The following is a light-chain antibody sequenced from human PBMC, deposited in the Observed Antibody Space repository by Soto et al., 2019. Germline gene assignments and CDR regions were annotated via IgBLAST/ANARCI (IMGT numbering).Light chain of an antibody. Sequence: DVVMTQSPLSLPVTLGQPASISCRASRSLIYTDGNTYLNWFHQRPGQSPRRLFAKVSNRDSGVPDRFSGSGSGTDFTLKISRVEAEDVGLSYCKQGTHWPYTFGQGTKLEIK. J-gene: IGKJ2*01. V-gene: IGKV2-30*01. CDR1: RSLIYTDGNTY. CDR2: KVS. CDR3: KQGTHWPYT.